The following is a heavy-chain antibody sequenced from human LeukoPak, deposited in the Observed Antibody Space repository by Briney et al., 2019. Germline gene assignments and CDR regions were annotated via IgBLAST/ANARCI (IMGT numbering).Heavy chain of an antibody. D-gene: IGHD6-19*01. CDR3: AKALYREIAVAGEGVDY. V-gene: IGHV3-23*01. J-gene: IGHJ4*02. CDR1: GFTFSSYA. Sequence: PGGSLRLSCEASGFTFSSYAMSWVRQAPGKGLEWVSAISCSGGSTYYADSVKGRFTISRDNSKNTLYLQMNSLRAEDTAVYYCAKALYREIAVAGEGVDYWGQGTLVTVSS. CDR2: ISCSGGST.